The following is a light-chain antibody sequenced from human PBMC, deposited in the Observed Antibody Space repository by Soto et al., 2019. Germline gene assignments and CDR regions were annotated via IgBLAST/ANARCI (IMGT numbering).Light chain of an antibody. Sequence: QSVLTQPASVSGSPGQSITISCTGTSSDVGGYNYVSWYQQHPGKVPKLMIYDVSNRPSGVSNRFSGSKSGNTASLTTSGLQAEDEADYYCSSYTGSSTLYVFGSGTKVTVL. CDR3: SSYTGSSTLYV. CDR2: DVS. CDR1: SSDVGGYNY. V-gene: IGLV2-14*03. J-gene: IGLJ1*01.